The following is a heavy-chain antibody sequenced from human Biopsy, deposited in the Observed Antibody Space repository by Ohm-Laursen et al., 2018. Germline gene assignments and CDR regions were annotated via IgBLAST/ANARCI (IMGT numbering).Heavy chain of an antibody. V-gene: IGHV1-69*06. Sequence: SSVKVSCRSSGGTFINYAVNWVRQAPGQGLEWLGGNIPILGTGNYAQKFQDRVTVAADTSTSTATMELRSLRSDDTAVYYCATKLTGYFHHWGQGTLVIVSS. D-gene: IGHD3-9*01. CDR3: ATKLTGYFHH. CDR2: NIPILGTG. CDR1: GGTFINYA. J-gene: IGHJ1*01.